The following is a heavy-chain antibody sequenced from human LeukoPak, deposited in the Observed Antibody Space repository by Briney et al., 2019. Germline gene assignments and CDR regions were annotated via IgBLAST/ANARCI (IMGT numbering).Heavy chain of an antibody. J-gene: IGHJ4*02. V-gene: IGHV4-34*01. Sequence: SETLSLTCAVYGGSFSGYYWSWIHQPPGKGLEWIGEINHSGSTNYNPSLKSRVTISVDTSKNQFSLKLSSVTAADTAVYYCGKGTTLGWYYFDYWGQGTLVTVSS. D-gene: IGHD2/OR15-2a*01. CDR3: GKGTTLGWYYFDY. CDR1: GGSFSGYY. CDR2: INHSGST.